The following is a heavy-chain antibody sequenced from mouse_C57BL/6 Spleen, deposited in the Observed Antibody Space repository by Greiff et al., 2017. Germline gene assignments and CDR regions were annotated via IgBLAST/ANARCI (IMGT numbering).Heavy chain of an antibody. CDR2: IHPNSGST. CDR1: GYTFTSYW. D-gene: IGHD2-5*01. Sequence: VQLQQPGAELVKPGASVKLSCKASGYTFTSYWMHWVKQRPGQGLEWIGMIHPNSGSTNYNEKFKSKDTLTVDKSSSTAYMQLSSLTSEDSAVYYCARSYYSNYLFAYWGQGTLVTVSA. CDR3: ARSYYSNYLFAY. V-gene: IGHV1-64*01. J-gene: IGHJ3*01.